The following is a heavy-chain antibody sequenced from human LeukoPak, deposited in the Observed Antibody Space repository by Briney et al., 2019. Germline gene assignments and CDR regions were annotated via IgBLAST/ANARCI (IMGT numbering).Heavy chain of an antibody. Sequence: SVKVSCKASGYTFTSCYMHWVRQAPGQGLEWMGGIIPIFGTANYAQKFQGRVTITADESTRTAYMELRTLRSEDTAIYYCARGSGETGGYYYVYWGRGTPVTVSS. D-gene: IGHD3-22*01. CDR2: IIPIFGTA. V-gene: IGHV1-69*13. CDR3: ARGSGETGGYYYVY. CDR1: GYTFTSCY. J-gene: IGHJ4*02.